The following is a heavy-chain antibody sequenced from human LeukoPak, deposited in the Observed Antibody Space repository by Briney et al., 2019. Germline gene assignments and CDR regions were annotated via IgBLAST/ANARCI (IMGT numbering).Heavy chain of an antibody. V-gene: IGHV4-34*01. CDR2: INHSGST. Sequence: SETLSLTCAVYGGSFRGYYWGWIRQPPGKGLEWIGEINHSGSTNYNPSLKSRVTISVDTSKNQFSLKLSSVTAADTAVYYCARGRDIVVVPAAMFDPWGQGTLVTVSS. CDR1: GGSFRGYY. CDR3: ARGRDIVVVPAAMFDP. D-gene: IGHD2-2*01. J-gene: IGHJ5*02.